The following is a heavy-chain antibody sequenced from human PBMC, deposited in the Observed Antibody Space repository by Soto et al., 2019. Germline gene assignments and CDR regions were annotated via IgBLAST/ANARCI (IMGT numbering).Heavy chain of an antibody. Sequence: PSETVSLTCTVSGGSISSYYWSWIRQPPGKGLEWIGYIYYSGSTNYNPSLKSRVTISVDTSKNQFSLKLSSVTAADTAVYYCARVGSYWDYWGQGTLVTVSS. CDR1: GGSISSYY. V-gene: IGHV4-59*01. CDR2: IYYSGST. CDR3: ARVGSYWDY. D-gene: IGHD1-26*01. J-gene: IGHJ4*02.